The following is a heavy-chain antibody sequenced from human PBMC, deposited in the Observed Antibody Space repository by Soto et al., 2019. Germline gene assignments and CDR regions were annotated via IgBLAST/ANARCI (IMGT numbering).Heavy chain of an antibody. CDR3: AKDLLRPGRAYGMDV. V-gene: IGHV3-30*18. CDR2: ISYDGSNK. Sequence: QVQLVESGGGVVQPGRSLRLSCAASGFTFSRYGMHWVRQAPGKGQERVAVISYDGSNKDYADSVKGRFTISRDNSKNTPYLQMNSLRAEDTAVYYCAKDLLRPGRAYGMDVWGQGTTVTVSS. J-gene: IGHJ6*02. CDR1: GFTFSRYG. D-gene: IGHD6-25*01.